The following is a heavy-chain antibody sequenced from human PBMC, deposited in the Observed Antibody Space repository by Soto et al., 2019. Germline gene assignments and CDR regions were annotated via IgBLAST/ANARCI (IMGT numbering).Heavy chain of an antibody. Sequence: EVQLLESGGGLVQPGGSLRLSCVASGFTFSNYAMSWVRQAPGKGLEWVSAIRGSATTTYYADSVKGRFTISRDNSKNTLYLQMNSLRVEDTAIYYCAKDILEVTPGMVVWGQGTTVTVSS. CDR3: AKDILEVTPGMVV. CDR2: IRGSATTT. D-gene: IGHD2-21*02. V-gene: IGHV3-23*01. CDR1: GFTFSNYA. J-gene: IGHJ6*02.